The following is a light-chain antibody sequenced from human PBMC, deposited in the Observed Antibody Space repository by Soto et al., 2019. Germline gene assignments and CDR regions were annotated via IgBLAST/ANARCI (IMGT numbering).Light chain of an antibody. Sequence: DIQMTQSPSSLSASVGDRVTITCRASQSISSYLNWYQQKPGKAPKLLIYAASSLQSGVPSRFSGSGSGTDFTLTISSLQPEDFATYYCQQSYSTPPIPFGQGTRREIK. CDR2: AAS. V-gene: IGKV1-39*01. CDR3: QQSYSTPPIP. CDR1: QSISSY. J-gene: IGKJ5*01.